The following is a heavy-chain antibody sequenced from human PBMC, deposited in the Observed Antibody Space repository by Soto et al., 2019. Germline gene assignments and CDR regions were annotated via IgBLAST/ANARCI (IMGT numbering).Heavy chain of an antibody. D-gene: IGHD4-4*01. CDR2: IYYSGST. Sequence: QVQLQESGPGLVKPSQTLSLTCTVSGGSISSGGYYWSWLRQHPGKGLEWIGYIYYSGSTYYNPSLKSRVTISVDTSKNQFSLKLSSVTAADTAVYYCARDKGLTTHSYYYGMDVWGQGTTVTVSS. CDR1: GGSISSGGYY. V-gene: IGHV4-31*03. CDR3: ARDKGLTTHSYYYGMDV. J-gene: IGHJ6*02.